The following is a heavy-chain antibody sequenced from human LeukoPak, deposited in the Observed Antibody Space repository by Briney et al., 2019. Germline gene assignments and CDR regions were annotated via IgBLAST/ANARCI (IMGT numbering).Heavy chain of an antibody. CDR1: GYTFTSYA. Sequence: ASVKVSCKASGYTFTSYAMNWVRQAPGQGLEWMGWINTNTGNPTYAQGFTGRFVFSLDTSVSTAYLQISSLKAEDTAVYYCARDGDFYYYYYMDVWGKGTTVTVSS. CDR2: INTNTGNP. J-gene: IGHJ6*03. V-gene: IGHV7-4-1*02. CDR3: ARDGDFYYYYYMDV.